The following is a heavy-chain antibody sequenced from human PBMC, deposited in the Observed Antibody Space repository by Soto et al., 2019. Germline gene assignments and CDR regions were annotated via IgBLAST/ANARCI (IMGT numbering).Heavy chain of an antibody. CDR1: GGSFSGYY. J-gene: IGHJ6*03. Sequence: PSETLSLTCAVYGGSFSGYYWSWIRQPPGKGLEWIGEINHSGSTNYNPSLESRVTISVDTSKNQFSLKLSSVTAADTAVYYCARRQRVYCSSTSCYGNYYYYMDVWGKGTTVTVSS. CDR2: INHSGST. D-gene: IGHD2-2*01. V-gene: IGHV4-34*01. CDR3: ARRQRVYCSSTSCYGNYYYYMDV.